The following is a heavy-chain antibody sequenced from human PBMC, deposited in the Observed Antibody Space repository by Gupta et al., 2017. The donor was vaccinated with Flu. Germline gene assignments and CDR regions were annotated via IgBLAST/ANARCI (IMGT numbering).Heavy chain of an antibody. D-gene: IGHD3-9*01. CDR1: C. CDR3: ARARYGSTYGMDV. Sequence: CRPGGRQAPGKGPVGVSFIKSEGSSISYADSVKGRFTISRDNAKNTLYLEMNSLRVEDTAVYYCARARYGSTYGMDVWGQGTTFTVSS. CDR2: IKSEGSSI. V-gene: IGHV3-74*01. J-gene: IGHJ6*02.